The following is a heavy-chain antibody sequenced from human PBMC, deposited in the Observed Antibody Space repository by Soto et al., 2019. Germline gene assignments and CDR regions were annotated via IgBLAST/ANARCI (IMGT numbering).Heavy chain of an antibody. D-gene: IGHD6-19*01. J-gene: IGHJ4*02. CDR2: ISSSSSYI. V-gene: IGHV3-21*01. CDR3: ARDTSGYSSGWYVLDY. CDR1: GFTFSSYS. Sequence: GGSLRLSCAASGFTFSSYSMNWVRQAPGKGLEWVSSISSSSSYIYYADSVKGRFTISRDNAKNSLYLQMNSLRAEDTAVYYCARDTSGYSSGWYVLDYWGQGTLVTVSS.